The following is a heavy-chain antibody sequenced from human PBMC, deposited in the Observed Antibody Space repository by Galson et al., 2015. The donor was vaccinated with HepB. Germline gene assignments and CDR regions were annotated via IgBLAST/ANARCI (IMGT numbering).Heavy chain of an antibody. CDR2: ISAYNGNK. CDR1: GYTFTSYG. CDR3: ARVPPSIAAAETFDY. D-gene: IGHD6-13*01. V-gene: IGHV1-18*01. J-gene: IGHJ4*02. Sequence: SVKVSCKASGYTFTSYGISWVRQAPGQGLEWMGWISAYNGNKNYAQKLQGRVTMTTDTSTSTAYMELRSLRSDDTAVYYCARVPPSIAAAETFDYWGQGTLFTVSS.